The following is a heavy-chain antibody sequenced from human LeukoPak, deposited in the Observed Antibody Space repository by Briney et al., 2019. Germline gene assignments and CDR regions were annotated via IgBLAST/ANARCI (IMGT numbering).Heavy chain of an antibody. CDR3: ARDRVVLRFLEWLFGY. V-gene: IGHV1-2*02. D-gene: IGHD3-3*01. CDR2: INPNSGGT. CDR1: GYTFTGYY. J-gene: IGHJ4*02. Sequence: VASVKVSCKASGYTFTGYYMHWVRQAPGQGLEWMGWINPNSGGTNYAQKFQGRVTMTRDTSVSTAYMELSRLRSDDTAVYYCARDRVVLRFLEWLFGYWGQGTLVTVSS.